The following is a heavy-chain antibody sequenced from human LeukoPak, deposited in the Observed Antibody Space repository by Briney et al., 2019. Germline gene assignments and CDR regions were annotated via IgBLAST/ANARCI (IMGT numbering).Heavy chain of an antibody. V-gene: IGHV3-23*01. Sequence: GGSLRLSCAASGFTFSSYAMSWVRQAPGKGLECISGFSGSGGSTYYADSMKGRFTISRDNSKNTLYLQMNSLRAEDTAVYYCAKRYYYMDVWGKGTTVTVSS. J-gene: IGHJ6*03. CDR1: GFTFSSYA. CDR3: AKRYYYMDV. CDR2: FSGSGGST.